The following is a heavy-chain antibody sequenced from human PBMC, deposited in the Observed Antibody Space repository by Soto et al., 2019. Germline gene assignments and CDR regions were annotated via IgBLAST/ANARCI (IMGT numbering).Heavy chain of an antibody. CDR1: GFTFSSYG. CDR3: AKESVGATYYYYYGIDV. D-gene: IGHD1-26*01. J-gene: IGHJ6*02. CDR2: ISYDGSNK. Sequence: GGSLRLSCAASGFTFSSYGMHWVRQAPGKGLEWVAVISYDGSNKYYADSVKGRFTISRDNSKNTLYLQMNSLRAEDTAVYYCAKESVGATYYYYYGIDVWGQGTTVTVSS. V-gene: IGHV3-30*18.